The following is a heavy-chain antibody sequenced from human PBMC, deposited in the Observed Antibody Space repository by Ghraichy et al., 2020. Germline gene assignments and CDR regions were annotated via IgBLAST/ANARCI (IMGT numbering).Heavy chain of an antibody. CDR3: ASEPVDTAMVVARYYYYGMDV. CDR2: IYYSGST. Sequence: SETLSLTCTVSGGSISSSSYYWGWIRQPPGKGLEWIGSIYYSGSTYYNPSLKSRVTISVDTSKNQFSLKLSSVTAADTAVYYCASEPVDTAMVVARYYYYGMDVWGQGTTVTVSS. CDR1: GGSISSSSYY. V-gene: IGHV4-39*01. D-gene: IGHD5-18*01. J-gene: IGHJ6*02.